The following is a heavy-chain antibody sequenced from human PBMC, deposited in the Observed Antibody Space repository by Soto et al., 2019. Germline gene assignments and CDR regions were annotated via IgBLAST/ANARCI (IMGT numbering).Heavy chain of an antibody. CDR2: IKQDGGEK. Sequence: EVQLVESGGGLVQPGGSLRLSCAVSGFTFSSYWMSWIRQAPGKGLEWVANIKQDGGEKYSVDSVKGRFTISRDNAKNSLFLQMNSLRAEDTAVYYCARDRTYYSGSGTYYNDYFDFWGQGTLVTVSS. D-gene: IGHD3-10*01. J-gene: IGHJ4*02. CDR1: GFTFSSYW. V-gene: IGHV3-7*01. CDR3: ARDRTYYSGSGTYYNDYFDF.